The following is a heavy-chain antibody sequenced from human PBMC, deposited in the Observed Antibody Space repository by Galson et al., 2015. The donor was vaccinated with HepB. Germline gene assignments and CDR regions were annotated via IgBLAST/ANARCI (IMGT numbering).Heavy chain of an antibody. CDR1: GYTFTSYA. CDR3: AAGYCSSTSCLYYYYGMDV. D-gene: IGHD2-2*01. V-gene: IGHV1-3*01. Sequence: SVKVSCKASGYTFTSYAMHWVRQAPGQRLEWMGWINAGNGNTKYSQKFQGRVTITRDTSASTAYMELSSLRSEDTAVYYCAAGYCSSTSCLYYYYGMDVWGQGTTVTVSS. J-gene: IGHJ6*02. CDR2: INAGNGNT.